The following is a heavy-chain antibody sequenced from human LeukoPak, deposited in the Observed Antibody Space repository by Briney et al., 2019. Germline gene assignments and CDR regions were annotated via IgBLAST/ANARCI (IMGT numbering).Heavy chain of an antibody. CDR3: TKTGGPWD. D-gene: IGHD7-27*01. Sequence: GGSLRLSCAASGFTFSSYAMSWVRQAPGKGLEWVSAISGSGGSTYYADSVKARFSISRDNSKNSLYLQMNSLRVEDTAMYYCTKTGGPWDWGQGTLVTVSS. J-gene: IGHJ4*02. CDR2: ISGSGGST. V-gene: IGHV3-23*01. CDR1: GFTFSSYA.